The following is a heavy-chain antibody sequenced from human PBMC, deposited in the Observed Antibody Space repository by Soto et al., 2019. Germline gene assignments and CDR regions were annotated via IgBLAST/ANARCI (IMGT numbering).Heavy chain of an antibody. V-gene: IGHV4-31*03. Sequence: SETLSLTCTVSGGSISSGGYYWSWIRQHPGKGLEWIGYIYYSGSTYYNPSLKSRVTISVDTSKNQFSLKLSSVTAADTAVYYCARVGRISGYYKSPFDYWGQGTLVTVSS. D-gene: IGHD3-22*01. J-gene: IGHJ4*02. CDR2: IYYSGST. CDR3: ARVGRISGYYKSPFDY. CDR1: GGSISSGGYY.